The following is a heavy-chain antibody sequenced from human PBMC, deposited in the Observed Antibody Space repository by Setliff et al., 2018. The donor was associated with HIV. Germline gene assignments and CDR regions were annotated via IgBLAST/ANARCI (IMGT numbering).Heavy chain of an antibody. Sequence: SETLSLTCTVSGGSISSHYWGWLRQPPGKGLEWIGSISYTGGTNHNPSLQSRVTMSIDTSKDQFSLKPSSLTSADTAVYYCARGLSSPCAAGLWGQGTLVTVSS. CDR1: GGSISSHY. CDR3: ARGLSSPCAAGL. J-gene: IGHJ4*02. V-gene: IGHV4-59*11. CDR2: ISYTGGT. D-gene: IGHD6-13*01.